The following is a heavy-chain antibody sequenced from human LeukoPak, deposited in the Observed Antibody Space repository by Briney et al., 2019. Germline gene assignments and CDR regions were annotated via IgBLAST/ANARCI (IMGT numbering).Heavy chain of an antibody. Sequence: GASVKVSCKASGYTFTSYGINWVRQATGQGLEWMGWMNPNSGNTGYAQKFQGRVTITRNTSISTAYMELSSLRSEDTAVYYCARARGGRSGYYFDYWGQGTLVTVSS. J-gene: IGHJ4*02. CDR1: GYTFTSYG. CDR3: ARARGGRSGYYFDY. V-gene: IGHV1-8*03. D-gene: IGHD3-22*01. CDR2: MNPNSGNT.